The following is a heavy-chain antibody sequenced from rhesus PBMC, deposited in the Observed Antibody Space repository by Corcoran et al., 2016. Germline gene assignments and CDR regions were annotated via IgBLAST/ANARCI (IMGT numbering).Heavy chain of an antibody. D-gene: IGHD5-24*01. Sequence: QVQLHESGPGLVKPSEILSPTCAFSGGSITTNSWSWIRQCPGKGLEWIGDIYGGSGSTSYNSSLKSRVTISTDTSKNQFSLKLTSVTAADTAVYYCARYSTVAVRYFDYWGQGVLVTVSS. CDR1: GGSITTNS. V-gene: IGHV4-147*01. CDR2: IYGGSGST. CDR3: ARYSTVAVRYFDY. J-gene: IGHJ4*01.